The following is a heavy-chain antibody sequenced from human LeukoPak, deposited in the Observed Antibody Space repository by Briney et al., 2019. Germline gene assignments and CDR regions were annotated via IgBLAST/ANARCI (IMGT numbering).Heavy chain of an antibody. CDR3: ARGLRFLEWLLYRSGPLALDP. CDR2: IYHSGST. CDR1: GYSISSGYY. D-gene: IGHD3-3*01. V-gene: IGHV4-38-2*02. Sequence: SETLSLTCTVSGYSISSGYYWGWIRQPPGKGLEWIGSIYHSGSTYYNPSLKSRVTISVDTSKNQFSLKLSSVTAADTAVYYCARGLRFLEWLLYRSGPLALDPWGQGTLVTVSS. J-gene: IGHJ5*02.